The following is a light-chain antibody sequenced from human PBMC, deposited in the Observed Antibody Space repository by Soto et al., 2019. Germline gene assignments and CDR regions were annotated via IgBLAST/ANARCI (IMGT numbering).Light chain of an antibody. Sequence: QSVLTQPPSASGSPGQSVAISCTGTSSDVGGYNYVSWYQQHPGKAPKLMIYEVNKRPSGVPDRFSGSKSGNTASLTVSGLQAEDEADYYCCSHAGGYTWVFGGGTKLTVL. CDR1: SSDVGGYNY. CDR3: CSHAGGYTWV. V-gene: IGLV2-8*01. CDR2: EVN. J-gene: IGLJ3*02.